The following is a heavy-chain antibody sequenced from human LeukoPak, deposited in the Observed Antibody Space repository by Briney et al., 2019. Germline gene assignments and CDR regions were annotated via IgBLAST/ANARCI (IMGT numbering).Heavy chain of an antibody. D-gene: IGHD2-21*02. V-gene: IGHV4-34*01. CDR1: GGSFSTYY. J-gene: IGHJ4*02. CDR2: INHSGST. Sequence: SETLSLTCAVYGGSFSTYYGSWIRQPPGKGLEWIGEINHSGSTNYNPSLKSRVTISVDTSKNQFSLKLSSVTAADTAVYYCARGGFYCGGDCYVDYWGQGTLVTVSS. CDR3: ARGGFYCGGDCYVDY.